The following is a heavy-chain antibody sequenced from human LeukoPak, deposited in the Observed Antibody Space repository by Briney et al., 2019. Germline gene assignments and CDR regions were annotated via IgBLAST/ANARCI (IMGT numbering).Heavy chain of an antibody. D-gene: IGHD6-19*01. V-gene: IGHV4-4*02. CDR2: IYHSGST. J-gene: IGHJ4*02. CDR1: GGSISSSNW. CDR3: ARAPEYSSGWY. Sequence: PSETLSLTCAVSGGSISSSNWWSWVRQPPGKGLEWIGEIYHSGSTNYNPSLKSRVTISVDTSKNQFSLKLSSVTAADTAVYYCARAPEYSSGWYWGQGTLVTVSS.